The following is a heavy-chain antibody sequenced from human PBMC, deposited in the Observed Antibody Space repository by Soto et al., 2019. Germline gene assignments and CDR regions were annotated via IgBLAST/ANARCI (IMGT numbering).Heavy chain of an antibody. CDR1: GGSISSSSYY. Sequence: SETLSLTCTVSGGSISSSSYYWGWIRQPPGKGLEWIGSIYYSGSTYYNPSLKSRVTISVDTSKNQFSLKLSSVTAADTAVYYCACPRGYSYGSYFDYWGQGTLVTVSS. D-gene: IGHD5-18*01. V-gene: IGHV4-39*01. CDR2: IYYSGST. J-gene: IGHJ4*02. CDR3: ACPRGYSYGSYFDY.